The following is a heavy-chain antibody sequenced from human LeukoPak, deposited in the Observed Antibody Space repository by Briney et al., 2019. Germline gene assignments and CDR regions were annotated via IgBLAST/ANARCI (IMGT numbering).Heavy chain of an antibody. CDR3: ARRDEYSSSLDY. CDR1: GGSISSSNW. Sequence: PSETLSLTCAVSGGSISSSNWWSWVRQPPGKGLEWIGEIYHSGSTNYNPSLKSRVTISVDKSKNQFSLRLSSVTAADTAVYYCARRDEYSSSLDYWGQGTLVTVSA. CDR2: IYHSGST. D-gene: IGHD6-6*01. V-gene: IGHV4-4*02. J-gene: IGHJ4*02.